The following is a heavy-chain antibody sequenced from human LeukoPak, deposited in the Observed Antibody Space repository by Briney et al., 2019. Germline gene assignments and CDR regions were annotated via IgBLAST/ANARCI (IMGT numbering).Heavy chain of an antibody. CDR1: GGSFNAYY. Sequence: SETLSLTCAVYGGSFNAYYWSWIRQSPRRGLEWIGEINHSGSTNYNPSLKSRVTISVDTSKNQFSLKVRSVTAADTAVYYCARSCSSNCSNFDDWGQGTLVTVSS. CDR2: INHSGST. V-gene: IGHV4-34*01. J-gene: IGHJ4*02. D-gene: IGHD2-2*01. CDR3: ARSCSSNCSNFDD.